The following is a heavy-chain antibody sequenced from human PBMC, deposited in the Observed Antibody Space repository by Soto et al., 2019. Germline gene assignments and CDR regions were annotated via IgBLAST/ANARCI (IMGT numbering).Heavy chain of an antibody. D-gene: IGHD6-13*01. CDR1: GYSISGGYY. J-gene: IGHJ5*02. CDR3: ARVQGSSSWYPYNWFDP. CDR2: IYHSGSN. V-gene: IGHV4-38-2*01. Sequence: SETLSLTCAVSGYSISGGYYWGWIRQPPGKGLEWIGSIYHSGSNYYNPSLKSRVTISVDTSKNQFSLKLSSVTAADTAVYYCARVQGSSSWYPYNWFDPWGQGTLVTVSS.